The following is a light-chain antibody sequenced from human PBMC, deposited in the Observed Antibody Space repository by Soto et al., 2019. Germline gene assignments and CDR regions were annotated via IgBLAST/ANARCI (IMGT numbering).Light chain of an antibody. CDR1: ASNLGGNP. V-gene: IGLV1-44*01. CDR3: AAWDDSLNAVV. J-gene: IGLJ2*01. CDR2: TNH. Sequence: QSVLTQPPSVSGTPGQKVSISCSGSASNLGGNPVNWYQHLPGAAPKLLIYTNHQRPSGVPDRFSGSKSGTSASLAISGLRSEYEADFYCAAWDDSLNAVVFGGGTKVTVL.